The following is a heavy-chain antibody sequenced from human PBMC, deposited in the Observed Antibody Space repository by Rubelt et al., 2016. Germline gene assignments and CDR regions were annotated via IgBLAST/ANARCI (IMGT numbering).Heavy chain of an antibody. CDR2: IKSKTDGGIT. D-gene: IGHD3-10*01. CDR3: VTYRWRYDSGKGEDY. Sequence: GGSLRLSCAASGFTFSNAWMSWVRQAPGKGLEWVGRIKSKTDGGITDYAAPVKGRFTISRDDSKTTLYLQLNSLQTEDTAVYYCVTYRWRYDSGKGEDYWGQGTLVTVSS. V-gene: IGHV3-15*01. CDR1: GFTFSNAW. J-gene: IGHJ4*02.